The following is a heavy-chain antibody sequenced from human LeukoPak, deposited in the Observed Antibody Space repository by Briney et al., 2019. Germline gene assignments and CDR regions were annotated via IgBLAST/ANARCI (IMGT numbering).Heavy chain of an antibody. CDR1: GFTFSAYA. Sequence: PGGSLRLSCAASGFTFSAYAMNWVRQAPGKGLEWVSVISVSGFSTYHADSVKGRFTISRDNSKNTLYLQMNSLRAEDTAVYYCARSSGYDRFDPWGQGTLVTVSS. J-gene: IGHJ5*02. CDR2: ISVSGFST. V-gene: IGHV3-23*01. D-gene: IGHD5-12*01. CDR3: ARSSGYDRFDP.